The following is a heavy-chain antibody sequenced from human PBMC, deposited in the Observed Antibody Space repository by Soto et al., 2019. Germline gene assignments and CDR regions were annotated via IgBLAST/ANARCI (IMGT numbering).Heavy chain of an antibody. D-gene: IGHD5-18*01. CDR1: GFTFSSYD. J-gene: IGHJ3*02. V-gene: IGHV3-13*01. CDR3: ARASYGRLSYDSFDI. Sequence: EVQLVESGGGLVHPGGSLRLSCAASGFTFSSYDMHWVRQATGKGLEWVSALGTAGDTYYPGSVKGRFTISRENAKNSLYLQMNSLRAGDTAVYYCARASYGRLSYDSFDIWGQGTMVTVSS. CDR2: LGTAGDT.